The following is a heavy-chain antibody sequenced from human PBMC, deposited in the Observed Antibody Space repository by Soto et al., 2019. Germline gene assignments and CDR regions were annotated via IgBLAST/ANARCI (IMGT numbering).Heavy chain of an antibody. J-gene: IGHJ6*02. Sequence: SVKVSCKASGDTDTNYVISWVRQAPGQGLEWMGGIFPKFGTTYSAQKLRDRLTITADESTSTVYMQLSSLRLDGTAVYYCEAEMTFGKLSVVWGQGTTVTVSS. CDR3: EAEMTFGKLSVV. CDR1: GDTDTNYV. V-gene: IGHV1-69*13. CDR2: IFPKFGTT. D-gene: IGHD3-16*02.